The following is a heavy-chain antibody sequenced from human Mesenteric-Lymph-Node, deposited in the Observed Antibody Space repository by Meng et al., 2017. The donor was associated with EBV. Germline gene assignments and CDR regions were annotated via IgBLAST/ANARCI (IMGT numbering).Heavy chain of an antibody. V-gene: IGHV3-23*04. J-gene: IGHJ4*02. D-gene: IGHD3/OR15-3a*01. CDR1: GFTFSSYA. CDR3: ARGVGTGLTDS. CDR2: FGSSGST. Sequence: VRLVESGGGVVQPGGSLRLSCAASGFTFSSYAMSWVRQAPGKGLEWVSTFGSSGSTYYADSVKGRFTISRDNSKNTLCLQMNSLRAEDRAVYYCARGVGTGLTDSWGQGTLVTVSS.